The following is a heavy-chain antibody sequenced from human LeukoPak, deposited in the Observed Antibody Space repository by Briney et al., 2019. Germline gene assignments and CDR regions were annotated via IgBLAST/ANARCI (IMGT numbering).Heavy chain of an antibody. CDR2: IHHSGST. V-gene: IGHV4-59*08. CDR3: ARLRTGSGRFYEFYYYGMDV. Sequence: PSETLSLTCTVSGGSISGHYWSWVRLPPGKGLEWIGYIHHSGSTNYNPSLKSRVTISVDTSNTQLSLKLTAVTAADTAVYYCARLRTGSGRFYEFYYYGMDVWGQGTTVTVSS. CDR1: GGSISGHY. D-gene: IGHD3-10*01. J-gene: IGHJ6*02.